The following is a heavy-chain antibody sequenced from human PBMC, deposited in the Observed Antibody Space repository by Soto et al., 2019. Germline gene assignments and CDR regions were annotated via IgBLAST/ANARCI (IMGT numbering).Heavy chain of an antibody. CDR2: IWYDGSNK. J-gene: IGHJ3*02. CDR3: ARECLVEMATKIVRGFRLAFDI. D-gene: IGHD5-12*01. Sequence: QVQLVESGGGVVQPGRSLRLSCAASGFTFSSYGMHWVRQAPGKGLEWVAVIWYDGSNKYYADSVKGRFTISRDNSKNTLYLQMNSLRAEDTAVYYCARECLVEMATKIVRGFRLAFDIWGQGTMVTVSS. V-gene: IGHV3-33*01. CDR1: GFTFSSYG.